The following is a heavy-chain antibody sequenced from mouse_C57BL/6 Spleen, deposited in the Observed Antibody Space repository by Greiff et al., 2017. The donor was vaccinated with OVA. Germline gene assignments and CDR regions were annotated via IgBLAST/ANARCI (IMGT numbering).Heavy chain of an antibody. V-gene: IGHV5-9*01. CDR2: ISGGGGNT. J-gene: IGHJ2*01. CDR1: GFTFSSYT. D-gene: IGHD2-4*01. CDR3: ASQRGHYDYSYYCDY. Sequence: EVKLVESGGGLVKPGGSLKLSCAASGFTFSSYTMSWVRQTPEKRLEWVATISGGGGNTYYPDRVKGRFTISRDNAKNTLYLQMSSLRSEDTALYYGASQRGHYDYSYYCDYWGQGTTLTVSS.